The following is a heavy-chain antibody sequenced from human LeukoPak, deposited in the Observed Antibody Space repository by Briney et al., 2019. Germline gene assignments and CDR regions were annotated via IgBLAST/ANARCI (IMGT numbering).Heavy chain of an antibody. CDR2: IIPIFGTA. V-gene: IGHV1-69*05. CDR1: GGTFSSYA. Sequence: GASVKVSCKASGGTFSSYAISWVRQAPGQGLEWMGGIIPIFGTANYAQKFQGRVTITTDESTSTAYMELSSLRSEDTAVYYCALNTKNDAFDIWGQGTMVTVSS. J-gene: IGHJ3*02. D-gene: IGHD3-3*01. CDR3: ALNTKNDAFDI.